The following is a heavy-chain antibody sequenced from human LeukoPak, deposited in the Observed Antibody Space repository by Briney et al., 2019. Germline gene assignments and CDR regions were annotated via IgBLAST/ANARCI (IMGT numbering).Heavy chain of an antibody. CDR3: ARDPPARDV. V-gene: IGHV4-59*11. Sequence: SETLSLTRTVSGGSISSHYWSWIRQPPGKGLEWIGYIYYSGSTNYNPSLKSRVTISVDTSKNQFSLKLSAVTAADTAVYYGARDPPARDVWGKGTTVTVSS. J-gene: IGHJ6*04. CDR1: GGSISSHY. CDR2: IYYSGST.